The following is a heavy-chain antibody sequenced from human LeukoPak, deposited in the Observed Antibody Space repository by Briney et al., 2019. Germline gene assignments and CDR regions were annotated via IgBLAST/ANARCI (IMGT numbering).Heavy chain of an antibody. D-gene: IGHD3-22*01. J-gene: IGHJ4*02. V-gene: IGHV4-39*01. CDR3: ARQDYDSSGYSDY. Sequence: PSETLSLTCTVSGGSISSSTYCWGWIRQPPGKGLEWIGSIYYSGSTYYNPSLKSRVTISVDTSKNQFSLKLSSVTAADTAVYYCARQDYDSSGYSDYWGQGTLVTVSS. CDR1: GGSISSSTYC. CDR2: IYYSGST.